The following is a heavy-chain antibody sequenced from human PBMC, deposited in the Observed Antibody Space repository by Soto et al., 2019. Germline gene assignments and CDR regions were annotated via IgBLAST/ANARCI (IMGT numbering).Heavy chain of an antibody. V-gene: IGHV4-39*01. D-gene: IGHD3-9*01. J-gene: IGHJ5*02. Sequence: QLQLQESGPGLVKPSETLSLTCTVSGGSISSSSYYWGWIRQPPGKGLEWIGSIYYSGSTYYNPSLKSRVTISVDTSKNQFSLKLSSVTAADTAVYYCARRLEYDILTGSWFDPWGQGTLVTVSS. CDR3: ARRLEYDILTGSWFDP. CDR2: IYYSGST. CDR1: GGSISSSSYY.